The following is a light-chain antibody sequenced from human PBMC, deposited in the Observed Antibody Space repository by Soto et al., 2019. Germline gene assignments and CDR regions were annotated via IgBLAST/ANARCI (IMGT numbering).Light chain of an antibody. Sequence: DFQMTKSPSTLSASVRDRVTITCRASQTISSWLAWYQQKPGKAPKLPIYKASTLKSGVPSRFSGSGSGTEFTLTISSLQPDDFATYYCQHYNSYSEAFGQGTKVDIK. CDR3: QHYNSYSEA. CDR2: KAS. V-gene: IGKV1-5*03. CDR1: QTISSW. J-gene: IGKJ1*01.